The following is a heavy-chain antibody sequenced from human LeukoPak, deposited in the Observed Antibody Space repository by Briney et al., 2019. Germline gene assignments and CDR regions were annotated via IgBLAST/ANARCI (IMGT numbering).Heavy chain of an antibody. CDR3: AKEKYSSSFNYFDY. Sequence: GGSLRLSCAASGFTFTSYEMHWVRQAPGKGLEWVSYISRSGSTIYYADSVKGRFTISRDNSKNTLYLQMNSLRGEDTAVYYCAKEKYSSSFNYFDYWGQGTLVTVSS. CDR1: GFTFTSYE. V-gene: IGHV3-48*03. D-gene: IGHD6-13*01. J-gene: IGHJ4*02. CDR2: ISRSGSTI.